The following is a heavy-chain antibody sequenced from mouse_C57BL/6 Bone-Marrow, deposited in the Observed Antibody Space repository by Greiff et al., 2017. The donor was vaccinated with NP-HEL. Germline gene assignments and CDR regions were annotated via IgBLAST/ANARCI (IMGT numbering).Heavy chain of an antibody. Sequence: ESGPGLVKPSQSLSLTCSVTGYSITSGYYWNWIRQFPGNKLEWMGYISYDGSNNYNPSLKNRISITRDTSKNQFFLKLNSVTTEDTATYYCARAPYDGYYVDYWGQGTTLTVSS. CDR1: GYSITSGYY. V-gene: IGHV3-6*01. D-gene: IGHD2-3*01. J-gene: IGHJ2*01. CDR2: ISYDGSN. CDR3: ARAPYDGYYVDY.